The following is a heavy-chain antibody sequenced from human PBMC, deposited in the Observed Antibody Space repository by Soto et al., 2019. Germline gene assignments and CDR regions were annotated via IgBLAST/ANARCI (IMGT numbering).Heavy chain of an antibody. CDR2: ISGSGGST. CDR3: AKSIAAAGTLYYYGMDV. Sequence: EVQLLESGGGLVQPRGSLRLSCAASGFTFSSYGMSWVRQAPGKGLEWVSAISGSGGSTFYADSVKGRFTISRDNSKNTLYLQMNSLRAEDTAVYYCAKSIAAAGTLYYYGMDVWGQGTTVTVSS. V-gene: IGHV3-23*01. CDR1: GFTFSSYG. D-gene: IGHD6-13*01. J-gene: IGHJ6*02.